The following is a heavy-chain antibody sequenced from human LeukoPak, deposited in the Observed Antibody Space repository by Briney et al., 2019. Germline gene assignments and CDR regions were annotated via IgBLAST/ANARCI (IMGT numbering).Heavy chain of an antibody. CDR1: GFTFSSYA. D-gene: IGHD5-18*01. Sequence: GGSLRLSCAASGFTFSSYAMNWVRQAPGKGLEWVSSISRGSDHIFYADSMKGRFTISRDNAKNSLYLQMNSLGAEDTAVYYCARRSGYSYGYSSGYWGQGTLVTVSS. CDR2: ISRGSDHI. V-gene: IGHV3-21*01. J-gene: IGHJ4*02. CDR3: ARRSGYSYGYSSGY.